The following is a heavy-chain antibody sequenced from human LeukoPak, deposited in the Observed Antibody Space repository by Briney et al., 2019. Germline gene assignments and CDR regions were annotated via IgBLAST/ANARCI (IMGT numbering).Heavy chain of an antibody. D-gene: IGHD6-19*01. CDR2: MNPNSGHT. CDR1: GYTFTSYD. V-gene: IGHV1-8*03. J-gene: IGHJ4*02. Sequence: ASVKVSCKASGYTFTSYDINWVRQATGQGLEWVGWMNPNSGHTGSAQKFQGRVTITRDTSISTVYMELSSLRSEDTAVYYCARNVAGTGDCDYWGQGTLVTVSS. CDR3: ARNVAGTGDCDY.